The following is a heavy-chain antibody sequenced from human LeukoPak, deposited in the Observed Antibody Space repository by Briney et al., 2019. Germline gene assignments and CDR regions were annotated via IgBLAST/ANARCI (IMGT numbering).Heavy chain of an antibody. J-gene: IGHJ4*02. V-gene: IGHV1-2*02. CDR1: GYTFTGYY. Sequence: ASVKVSCKASGYTFTGYYMHCVRQAPGQGLEWMGWINPNSGGTKYTQKFQGRVTMTRDTPISTAYMELSRLRSDDTAVYYCARDPKIRWTSTYSSGLVDDYWGQGTLVTVSS. D-gene: IGHD6-19*01. CDR3: ARDPKIRWTSTYSSGLVDDY. CDR2: INPNSGGT.